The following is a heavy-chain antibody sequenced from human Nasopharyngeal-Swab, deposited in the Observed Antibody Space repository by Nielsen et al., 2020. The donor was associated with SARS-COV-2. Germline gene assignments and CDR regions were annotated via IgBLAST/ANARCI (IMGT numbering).Heavy chain of an antibody. CDR2: IKQDGTEK. D-gene: IGHD2-15*01. CDR3: AREAATRPTNWFDP. V-gene: IGHV3-7*01. J-gene: IGHJ5*02. Sequence: LVWVANIKQDGTEKYYVDSVKGRFTISRDNAKNSLYLQMNSLRAEDTAVYYCAREAATRPTNWFDPWGQGTLVTVSS.